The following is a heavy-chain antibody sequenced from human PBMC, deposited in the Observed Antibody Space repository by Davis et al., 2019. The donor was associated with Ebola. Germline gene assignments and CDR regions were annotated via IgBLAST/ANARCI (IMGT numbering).Heavy chain of an antibody. D-gene: IGHD6-13*01. CDR1: VITFSSYA. J-gene: IGHJ6*02. CDR2: ISGSGGST. V-gene: IGHV3-23*01. Sequence: GGSLRLSCTDSVITFSSYAMTWVRQAPGKGLEWVSAISGSGGSTYYADSVKGRFTISRDNSKNTLYLQMNSLRAEDTAVYYCAKEWEQQLVRRTYGMDVWGQGTTVTVSS. CDR3: AKEWEQQLVRRTYGMDV.